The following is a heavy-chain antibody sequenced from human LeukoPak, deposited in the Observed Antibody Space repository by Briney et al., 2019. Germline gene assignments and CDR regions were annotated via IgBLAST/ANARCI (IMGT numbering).Heavy chain of an antibody. CDR1: GFTFSSYS. CDR2: ISSSSTI. V-gene: IGHV3-48*01. J-gene: IGHJ3*02. CDR3: ARPGPDAFDI. Sequence: GGSLRLSCAASGFTFSSYSMNWVRQAPGKGLEWVSYISSSSTIYYADSVKGRFTFSRDNSKNTLYLQMNSLRAEDTAVYYCARPGPDAFDIWGQGTMVTVSS.